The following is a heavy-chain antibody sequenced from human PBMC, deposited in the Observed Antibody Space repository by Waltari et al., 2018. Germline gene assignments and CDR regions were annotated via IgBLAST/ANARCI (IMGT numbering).Heavy chain of an antibody. CDR2: ITSQNDGATT. CDR1: GFRFTPAW. V-gene: IGHV3-15*01. Sequence: EVQMVESGGGSMKPGDSLRLACGASGFRFTPAWLTWVRQAPGKGLEWVGRITSQNDGATTDFAASLRGRFSISRDDSQNMVFLQMSSLRIEDTAVYYCTTLDAPWGGWGHGTLVTVSS. D-gene: IGHD7-27*01. J-gene: IGHJ4*01. CDR3: TTLDAPWGG.